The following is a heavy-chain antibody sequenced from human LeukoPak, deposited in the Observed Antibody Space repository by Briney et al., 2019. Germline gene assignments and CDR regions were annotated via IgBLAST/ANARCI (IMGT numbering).Heavy chain of an antibody. Sequence: GESLKISCKGSGYSFTNSWIGWVRQMPGKGLEWMGIIFPGDSDTRYNPSFQGQVTISADKSISTAYLQWNCLEASDTAMYYCARHGDCTTASCYCSGWFDPWGQGTLVTVSS. CDR1: GYSFTNSW. D-gene: IGHD2-2*01. CDR2: IFPGDSDT. CDR3: ARHGDCTTASCYCSGWFDP. J-gene: IGHJ5*02. V-gene: IGHV5-51*01.